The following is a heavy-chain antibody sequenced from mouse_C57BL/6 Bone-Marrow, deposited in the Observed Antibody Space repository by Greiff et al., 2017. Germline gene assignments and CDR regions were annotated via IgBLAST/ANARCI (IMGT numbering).Heavy chain of an antibody. CDR3: AREYYGTSYGYY. D-gene: IGHD1-1*01. CDR2: INPSNGGT. J-gene: IGHJ2*01. V-gene: IGHV1-53*01. Sequence: QVQLQQPGTELVKPGASVKLSCKASGYTFTSYWMHWVKQRPGQGLEWIGNINPSNGGTNYNEKFKSKATLTVDKSSNTAYMQLSSLTADDSAVYYRAREYYGTSYGYYWGQGTTLTVSS. CDR1: GYTFTSYW.